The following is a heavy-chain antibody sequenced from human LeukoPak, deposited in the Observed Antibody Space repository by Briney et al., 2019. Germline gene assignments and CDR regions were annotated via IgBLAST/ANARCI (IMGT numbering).Heavy chain of an antibody. Sequence: GGSLRLSCAASGVTFDDYAMHWVRQAPGKGLEWVSGISWNSGSIGYADSVKGRFTISRDNTKNSLYLEMNSLRAEDMALYYCARGTATGGRMDYWGQGTLVTVSS. CDR2: ISWNSGSI. D-gene: IGHD5-24*01. CDR1: GVTFDDYA. J-gene: IGHJ4*02. CDR3: ARGTATGGRMDY. V-gene: IGHV3-9*03.